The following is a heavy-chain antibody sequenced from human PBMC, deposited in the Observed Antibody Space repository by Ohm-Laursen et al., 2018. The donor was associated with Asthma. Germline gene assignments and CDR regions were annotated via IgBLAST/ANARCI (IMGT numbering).Heavy chain of an antibody. CDR2: IDGSGGRT. CDR1: GFTFNKHH. V-gene: IGHV3-23*01. J-gene: IGHJ4*02. Sequence: SLRLSCAASGFTFNKHHMTWVRQAPGKGLEWVSAIDGSGGRTYHADSVKGRFTISRDNPRNTLYLQMNSLRAEDTAVYYCAKDSSEVVAADEYWGQGTLVTVSS. CDR3: AKDSSEVVAADEY. D-gene: IGHD2-15*01.